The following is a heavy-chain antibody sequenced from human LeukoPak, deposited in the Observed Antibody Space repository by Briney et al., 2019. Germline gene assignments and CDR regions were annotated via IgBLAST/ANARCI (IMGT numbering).Heavy chain of an antibody. V-gene: IGHV3-11*06. D-gene: IGHD2-15*01. CDR1: GFTVSSNY. Sequence: GGSLRLSCAASGFTVSSNYMSWVRQAPGKGLEWVSYISSSSSYTNYADSVKGRFTISRDNAKNSLYLQMNSLRAEDTAVYYCASINCSGGSCYFGDLDYWGQGTLVTVSS. CDR2: ISSSSSYT. CDR3: ASINCSGGSCYFGDLDY. J-gene: IGHJ4*02.